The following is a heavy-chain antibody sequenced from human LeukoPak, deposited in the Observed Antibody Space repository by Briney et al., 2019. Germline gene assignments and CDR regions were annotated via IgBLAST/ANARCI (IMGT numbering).Heavy chain of an antibody. CDR1: GGSFSGYY. D-gene: IGHD3-10*01. J-gene: IGHJ4*02. CDR3: ARRYYYNLGSFPFDF. V-gene: IGHV4-34*01. CDR2: INHSGST. Sequence: SETLSLTCAVYGGSFSGYYWSWIRQPPGKGLEWIGEINHSGSTNYNSSLNSRVTISEGTSKNQFYLNLSSVTAADTAVYYCARRYYYNLGSFPFDFWGQGTLVTVSS.